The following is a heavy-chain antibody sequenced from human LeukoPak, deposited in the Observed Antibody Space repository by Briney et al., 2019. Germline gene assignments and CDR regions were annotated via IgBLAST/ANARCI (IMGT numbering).Heavy chain of an antibody. CDR2: IRSKANSYAT. V-gene: IGHV3-73*01. D-gene: IGHD6-13*01. CDR3: TSRGPIAAAPDY. J-gene: IGHJ4*02. CDR1: GFTFSGSA. Sequence: GGSLRLSCAASGFTFSGSAMHWVRQASGEGLEWVGRIRSKANSYATAYAASVKGRFTISRDDSKNTAYLQMNSLKTEDTAVYYCTSRGPIAAAPDYWGQGTLVTVSS.